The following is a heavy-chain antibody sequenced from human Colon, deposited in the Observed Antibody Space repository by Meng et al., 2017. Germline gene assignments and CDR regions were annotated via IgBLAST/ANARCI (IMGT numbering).Heavy chain of an antibody. CDR3: ARGVRGLDV. J-gene: IGHJ6*02. D-gene: IGHD3-10*01. Sequence: SETLSLTCAVYGGSFSGYYWGWSRQPPAKELEWIGEINHSGSTNYNPTLKSRVTISVETSKNQFSLKLISVTAADTAVYYCARGVRGLDVWGQGTTVTVSS. CDR2: INHSGST. V-gene: IGHV4-34*01. CDR1: GGSFSGYY.